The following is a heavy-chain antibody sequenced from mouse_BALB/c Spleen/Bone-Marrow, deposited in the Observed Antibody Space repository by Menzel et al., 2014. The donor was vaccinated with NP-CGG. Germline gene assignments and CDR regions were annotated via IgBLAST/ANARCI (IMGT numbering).Heavy chain of an antibody. CDR3: ARWVLGRARFAY. CDR1: GFNIKDTY. D-gene: IGHD4-1*01. J-gene: IGHJ3*01. CDR2: IDPANGNT. Sequence: EVHLVESGAELVKPGASVKLSCTASGFNIKDTYMHWVKQRPEQGLEWIGRIDPANGNTKYDPKFQGKATITADTSSNTAYLQLSSLTSEDTAVYYCARWVLGRARFAYWGQGTLVTVSA. V-gene: IGHV14-3*02.